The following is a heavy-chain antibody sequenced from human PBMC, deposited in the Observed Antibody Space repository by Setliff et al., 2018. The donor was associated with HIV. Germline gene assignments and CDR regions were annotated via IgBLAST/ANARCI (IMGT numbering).Heavy chain of an antibody. CDR2: INPKSGVA. CDR3: ARAHFLVAMTRNWFDP. J-gene: IGHJ5*02. V-gene: IGHV1-2*06. CDR1: GYTFTDFY. D-gene: IGHD5-12*01. Sequence: GASVKVSCKASGYTFTDFYIHWVRQAPGQGLEWIGRINPKSGVADYLKKFQGRVTMTADTLSNTAHMELIRPRFDDTAVYYCARAHFLVAMTRNWFDPWGQGTLVTVSS.